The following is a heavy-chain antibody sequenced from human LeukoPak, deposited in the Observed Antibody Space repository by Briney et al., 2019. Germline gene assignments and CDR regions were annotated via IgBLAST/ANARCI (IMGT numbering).Heavy chain of an antibody. CDR2: IGPAGDS. V-gene: IGHV3-13*01. D-gene: IGHD1-26*01. CDR1: GFAFSTYD. J-gene: IGHJ3*02. CDR3: ARAKWEFGLPFDI. Sequence: GGSLRLSCAASGFAFSTYDMHWVRQTTGKGLEWVSTIGPAGDSYYPDSVKGRYTISRENAKNSLYLQMNSLRAGDTAVYYCARAKWEFGLPFDIWGQGTMVTASS.